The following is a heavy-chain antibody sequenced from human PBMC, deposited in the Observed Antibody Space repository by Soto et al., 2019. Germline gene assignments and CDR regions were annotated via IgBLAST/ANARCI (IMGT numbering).Heavy chain of an antibody. D-gene: IGHD3-3*01. CDR3: ARWDDFWSGSTPYYGMDV. J-gene: IGHJ6*02. V-gene: IGHV1-69*13. CDR2: IIPIFGTA. Sequence: SENVYCKSSVGSLSSYAISVVRQAPGQGLEWRGGIIPIFGTANYAQKFQGRVTITADESTSTAYMELRSLRSEDTAVYYCARWDDFWSGSTPYYGMDVWGQGTTVTVSS. CDR1: VGSLSSYA.